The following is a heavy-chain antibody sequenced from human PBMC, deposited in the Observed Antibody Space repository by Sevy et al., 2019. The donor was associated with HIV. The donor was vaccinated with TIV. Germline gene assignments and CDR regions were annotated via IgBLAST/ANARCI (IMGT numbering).Heavy chain of an antibody. CDR1: GGTFSSYA. J-gene: IGHJ6*03. Sequence: ASVKVSCKASGGTFSSYAISWVRQAPGQGLEWMGGIIPIFGTANYAQKFQGRVTITADKSTSTAYMELSSLRSEDTAVYYCSTLRVGATPYYCMDVWGKGTTVTVSS. V-gene: IGHV1-69*06. CDR2: IIPIFGTA. CDR3: STLRVGATPYYCMDV. D-gene: IGHD1-26*01.